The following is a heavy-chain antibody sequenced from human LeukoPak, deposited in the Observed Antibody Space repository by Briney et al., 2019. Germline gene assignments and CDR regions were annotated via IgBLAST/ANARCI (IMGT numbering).Heavy chain of an antibody. Sequence: GGSLRLSCAASGFTFSSYAMHWVRQAPGKGLEWVAVISYDGSNKYYADSAKGRFTISRDNSKNTLYLQMNSLRAEDTAVYYCARGGQLLLWFGESDYWGQGTLVTVSS. V-gene: IGHV3-30-3*01. CDR1: GFTFSSYA. J-gene: IGHJ4*02. CDR2: ISYDGSNK. CDR3: ARGGQLLLWFGESDY. D-gene: IGHD3-10*01.